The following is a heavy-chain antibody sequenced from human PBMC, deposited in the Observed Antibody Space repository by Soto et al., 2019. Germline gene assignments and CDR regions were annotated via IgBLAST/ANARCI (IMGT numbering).Heavy chain of an antibody. Sequence: QVQLVQSGAEVRQPASSVKVSCKTSGGTFSSYAISWVRQAPGQGLEWMGGIVPIVETSTYAQKFQGRVTITADESTSTAYMELSSLRSDDTAIYYCVRVVAIPGYPDNWGQGTLVTVSS. V-gene: IGHV1-69*12. J-gene: IGHJ4*02. CDR1: GGTFSSYA. CDR3: VRVVAIPGYPDN. D-gene: IGHD5-12*01. CDR2: IVPIVETS.